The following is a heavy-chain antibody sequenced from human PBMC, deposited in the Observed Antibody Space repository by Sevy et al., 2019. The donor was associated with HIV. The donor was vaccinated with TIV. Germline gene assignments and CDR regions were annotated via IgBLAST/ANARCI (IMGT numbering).Heavy chain of an antibody. CDR1: GYTFSGFY. CDR3: ARGRVAAKYQFLSIPAEDSGMDV. V-gene: IGHV1-2*06. J-gene: IGHJ6*02. D-gene: IGHD2-15*01. Sequence: ASVKVSCKASGYTFSGFYMHWVRQAPGQGLEWMGRINPNNGGTNYAQKFQGRVTMTRDTSTNTAYMELSRLTSADTAVYYCARGRVAAKYQFLSIPAEDSGMDVWGQGTTVTVSS. CDR2: INPNNGGT.